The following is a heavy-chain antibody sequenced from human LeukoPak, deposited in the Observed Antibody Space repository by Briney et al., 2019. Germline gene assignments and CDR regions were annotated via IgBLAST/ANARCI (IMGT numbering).Heavy chain of an antibody. J-gene: IGHJ4*02. D-gene: IGHD3-22*01. V-gene: IGHV4-59*01. CDR3: ARMGYYDSSGYLDY. Sequence: SETLSLTCTVSGGSISSYYWSWIRQSPGKGLEWIGYIYYTGSTKYNPSLQSRVTISVDTSENQFSLNLYSVTAADTAVYYCARMGYYDSSGYLDYWGQGTQVTVSS. CDR2: IYYTGST. CDR1: GGSISSYY.